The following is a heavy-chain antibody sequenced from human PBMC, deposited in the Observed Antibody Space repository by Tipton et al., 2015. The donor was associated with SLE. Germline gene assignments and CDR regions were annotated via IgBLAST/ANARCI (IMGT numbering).Heavy chain of an antibody. CDR1: GDSIRSNN. CDR3: ARGTKLGNHYYYYYMDV. Sequence: TLSLTCTVSGDSIRSNNWSWLRQPPGKGLEWIGYVYYSGGTNYNSSFNSRVTMSVDTSKNQLSLKLDSCTAADTAVYYCARGTKLGNHYYYYYMDVWGKGTTVTVSS. J-gene: IGHJ6*03. CDR2: VYYSGGT. D-gene: IGHD7-27*01. V-gene: IGHV4-59*01.